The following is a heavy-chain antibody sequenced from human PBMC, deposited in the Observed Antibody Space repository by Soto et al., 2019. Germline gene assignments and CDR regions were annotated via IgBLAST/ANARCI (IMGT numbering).Heavy chain of an antibody. CDR3: ARGFYVDYYYGMDV. CDR1: GGSISSGGYY. J-gene: IGHJ6*02. D-gene: IGHD3-16*01. Sequence: SETLSLTCTVSGGSISSGGYYWSWIRQHPGKGLEWIGYIYYSGSTYYNPSLKSRVTISVDTSKNQFSLKLSSVTAADTAVYYCARGFYVDYYYGMDVWGQGTTVTVSS. V-gene: IGHV4-31*03. CDR2: IYYSGST.